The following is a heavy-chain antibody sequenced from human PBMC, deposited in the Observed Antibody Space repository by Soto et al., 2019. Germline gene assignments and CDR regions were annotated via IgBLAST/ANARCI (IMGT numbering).Heavy chain of an antibody. CDR1: GHTLASYD. V-gene: IGHV1-8*01. Sequence: QVQLVQSGAEVRKPGASVKVSCKASGHTLASYDINWVRQATGQGLEWMGWMTPDSGDTGYAQKFQGRVTMTWDNSIPTAYMELSRLRSDDTAVYYCARDPFYGWFDSWGQGTLVTVSS. J-gene: IGHJ5*01. CDR3: ARDPFYGWFDS. D-gene: IGHD3-16*01. CDR2: MTPDSGDT.